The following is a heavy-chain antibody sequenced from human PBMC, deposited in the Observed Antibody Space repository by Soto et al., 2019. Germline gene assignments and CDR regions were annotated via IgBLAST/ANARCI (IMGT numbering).Heavy chain of an antibody. CDR2: ISAHNGNT. CDR3: ARGRYGDY. CDR1: GYTFTSYG. D-gene: IGHD1-1*01. J-gene: IGHJ4*02. Sequence: QVHLVQSGAEVKKPGASVKVSCKASGYTFTSYGITWVRQAPGQGLEWMGWISAHNGNTDYVQKLQGRVIVTRDTSTSTAYMELRSLISDDTAVYYCARGRYGDYGGQGALVTVSS. V-gene: IGHV1-18*01.